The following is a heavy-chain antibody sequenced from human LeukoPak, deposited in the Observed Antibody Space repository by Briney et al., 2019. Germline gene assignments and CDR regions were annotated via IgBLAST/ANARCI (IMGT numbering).Heavy chain of an antibody. CDR2: ISSSSTYI. CDR3: VREGQYCGSTSCYQVSDP. D-gene: IGHD2-2*01. J-gene: IGHJ5*02. V-gene: IGHV3-21*01. CDR1: GFTFSSYA. Sequence: PGGSLRLSCAASGFTFSSYAMSWVRQAPGKGLEWVSSISSSSTYIYYADSVKGRFTISRDNAKNSLYLQMNSLRAEDTAVYYCVREGQYCGSTSCYQVSDPWGQGTLVTVSS.